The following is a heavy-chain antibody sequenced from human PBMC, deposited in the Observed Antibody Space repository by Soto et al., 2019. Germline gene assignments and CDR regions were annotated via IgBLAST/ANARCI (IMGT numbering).Heavy chain of an antibody. CDR1: GFTFSSYS. CDR2: ISSSSSTI. J-gene: IGHJ6*03. D-gene: IGHD3-10*01. V-gene: IGHV3-48*01. CDR3: ARRNPPLTYYYGSGSPPDYYYYYYMDV. Sequence: EVQLVESGGGLVQPGGSLRLSCAASGFTFSSYSMNWVRQAPGKGLEWVSYISSSSSTIYYADSVKGRFTISRDNAKNSMYLQMNSLRADDTAVYYCARRNPPLTYYYGSGSPPDYYYYYYMDVWGKGTTVTVSS.